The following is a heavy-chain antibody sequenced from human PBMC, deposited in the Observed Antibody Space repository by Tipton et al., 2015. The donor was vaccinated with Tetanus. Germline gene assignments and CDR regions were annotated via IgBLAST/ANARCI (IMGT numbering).Heavy chain of an antibody. CDR1: GGSFSTFY. CDR3: ARTADNWFDP. Sequence: TLSLTCAVYGGSFSTFYWDWIRQPPGKGLEWIGNVYYNGNTLQNPSLKGRVTLSLDKSKNQFSLKLTSVTAADTAVYYCARTADNWFDPWGQGTLVTVSS. J-gene: IGHJ5*02. D-gene: IGHD2-21*02. CDR2: VYYNGNT. V-gene: IGHV4-34*01.